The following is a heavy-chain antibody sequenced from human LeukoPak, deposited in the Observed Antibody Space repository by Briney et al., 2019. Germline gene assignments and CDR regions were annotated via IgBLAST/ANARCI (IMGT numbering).Heavy chain of an antibody. CDR3: ARSIPRRLLDC. CDR2: TYYRSKWYN. J-gene: IGHJ4*02. D-gene: IGHD2-2*02. V-gene: IGHV6-1*01. CDR1: GDSVXSNSAT. Sequence: SQTLSLTCAISGDSVXSNSATWNWIRQSXXXGLEXLGRTYYRSKWYNEYAVSVKSRITINPDTSKNQFSLQLNSVTPEDTAVYYCARSIPRRLLDCWGQGTLVTVSS.